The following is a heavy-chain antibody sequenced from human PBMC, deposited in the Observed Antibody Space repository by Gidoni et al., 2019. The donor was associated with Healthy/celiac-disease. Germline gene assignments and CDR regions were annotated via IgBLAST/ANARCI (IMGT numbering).Heavy chain of an antibody. D-gene: IGHD1-1*01. CDR3: ARVDNWNDIFFDY. J-gene: IGHJ4*02. Sequence: QVQLVQSGAEVKKPGASVQVSCKASGYTFTSYYMHWVRQAPGQGLEWMGIINPSGGSTSYAQKFQGRVTMSRDTSTSTVYMELSSLRSEDTAVYYCARVDNWNDIFFDYWGQGTLVTVSS. V-gene: IGHV1-46*01. CDR2: INPSGGST. CDR1: GYTFTSYY.